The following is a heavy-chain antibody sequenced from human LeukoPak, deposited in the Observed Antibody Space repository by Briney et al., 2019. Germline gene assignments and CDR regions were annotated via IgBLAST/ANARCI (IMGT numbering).Heavy chain of an antibody. Sequence: PGESLKISSKGSGYSFTSYWIGWLRQMPGKGLEWMGIIYPGDSDTRYSPSFQGQVTIPADKSISTAYLHWSSLKASDTAMYYCARILYWGKSTYFDYWGQGTLVTVSS. J-gene: IGHJ4*02. CDR3: ARILYWGKSTYFDY. CDR1: GYSFTSYW. V-gene: IGHV5-51*01. D-gene: IGHD3-16*01. CDR2: IYPGDSDT.